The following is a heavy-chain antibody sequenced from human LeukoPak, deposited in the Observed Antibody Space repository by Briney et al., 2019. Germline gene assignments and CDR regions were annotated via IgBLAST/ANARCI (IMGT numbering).Heavy chain of an antibody. J-gene: IGHJ4*02. V-gene: IGHV6-1*01. D-gene: IGHD1-1*01. CDR1: GDSVSSNSAA. CDR3: ARASRNRVRTTGTTLDY. CDR2: TYYRSKWYN. Sequence: SQTISLTCAISGDSVSSNSAAWNWIRQSPSRGLEWLGRTYYRSKWYNDYAVSVKSRITINPDTSKNQFSLQLNSVTPEDTAVYYCARASRNRVRTTGTTLDYWGQGTLVTVSS.